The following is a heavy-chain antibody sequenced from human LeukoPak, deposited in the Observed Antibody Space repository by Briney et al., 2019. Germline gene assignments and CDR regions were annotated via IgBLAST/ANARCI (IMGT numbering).Heavy chain of an antibody. J-gene: IGHJ5*02. V-gene: IGHV4-34*01. CDR3: ARGHRGAAAGTWAWFDP. CDR2: INHSGST. Sequence: SETLSLTCAVYGGSISGYYWSWIRQPPGKGLEWIGEINHSGSTNYNPSLKSRVTISVDTSKNQFPLKLSSVTAADTAVYYCARGHRGAAAGTWAWFDPWGQGTLVTVSP. CDR1: GGSISGYY. D-gene: IGHD6-13*01.